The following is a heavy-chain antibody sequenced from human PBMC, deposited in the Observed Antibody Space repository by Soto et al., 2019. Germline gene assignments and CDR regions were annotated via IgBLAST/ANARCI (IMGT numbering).Heavy chain of an antibody. CDR3: ARGQEGIVATH. CDR2: VKDGGSS. J-gene: IGHJ4*02. Sequence: QVQLQQWGAGLLKPSETLSLTCTVNGGSLTGYYWSWIRQPPGKGLEWIGEVKDGGSSNNSPSLRGRVSISADTAKNHFSLRLNSVTAADPAVYFCARGQEGIVATHWDQGALVTVSS. CDR1: GGSLTGYY. D-gene: IGHD5-12*01. V-gene: IGHV4-34*01.